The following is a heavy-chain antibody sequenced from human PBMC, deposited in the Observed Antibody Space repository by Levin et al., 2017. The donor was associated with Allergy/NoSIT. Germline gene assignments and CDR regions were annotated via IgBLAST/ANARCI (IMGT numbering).Heavy chain of an antibody. D-gene: IGHD6-13*01. CDR2: IYYSGST. CDR3: ARDRGQLAQYYYGMDV. J-gene: IGHJ6*02. Sequence: ASQTLSLTCTVSGGSISSYYWSWIRQPPGKGLEWIGYIYYSGSTNYNPSLKSRVTISVDTSKNQFSLKLSSVTAADTAVYYCARDRGQLAQYYYGMDVWGQGTTVTVSS. V-gene: IGHV4-59*01. CDR1: GGSISSYY.